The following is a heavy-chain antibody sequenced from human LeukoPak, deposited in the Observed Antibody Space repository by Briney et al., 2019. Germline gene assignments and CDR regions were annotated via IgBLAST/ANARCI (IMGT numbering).Heavy chain of an antibody. CDR3: AKALLGYSSGWVGNRYYYYGMDV. CDR2: ISGSGGST. CDR1: GFTFSSYA. Sequence: GGSLRLSCAASGFTFSSYAMSWVRQAPGKGLERVSAISGSGGSTYYADSVKGRFTISRDNSKNTLYLQMNSLRAEDTAVYYCAKALLGYSSGWVGNRYYYYGMDVWGQGTTVTVSS. D-gene: IGHD6-19*01. V-gene: IGHV3-23*01. J-gene: IGHJ6*02.